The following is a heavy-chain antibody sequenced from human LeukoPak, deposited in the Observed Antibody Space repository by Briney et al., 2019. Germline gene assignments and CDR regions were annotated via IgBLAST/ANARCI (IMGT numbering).Heavy chain of an antibody. Sequence: GGSLRLSCAASGFTFDDYAMHWVRQAPGKGLEWVSGISWNSGSIGCADSVKGRFTISRDNAKNSLYLQMNSLRAEDTALYYCAKDPSERGVAVAGTYNWFDPWGQGTLVTVSS. D-gene: IGHD6-19*01. CDR1: GFTFDDYA. CDR2: ISWNSGSI. V-gene: IGHV3-9*01. J-gene: IGHJ5*02. CDR3: AKDPSERGVAVAGTYNWFDP.